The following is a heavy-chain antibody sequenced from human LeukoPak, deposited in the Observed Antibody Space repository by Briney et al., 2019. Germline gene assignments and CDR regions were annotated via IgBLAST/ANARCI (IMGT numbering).Heavy chain of an antibody. CDR2: INNYGSIT. J-gene: IGHJ4*02. CDR3: ASLTSHYDY. CDR1: GLTFSNYW. D-gene: IGHD2-2*01. Sequence: GGSLRLSCAASGLTFSNYWMQWVRHAPGKGLVWVSRINNYGSITTYADSVKGRFTISRDNAKNTLYLQMNSLRAEDTAVYYCASLTSHYDYWGRGTLVTVSS. V-gene: IGHV3-74*03.